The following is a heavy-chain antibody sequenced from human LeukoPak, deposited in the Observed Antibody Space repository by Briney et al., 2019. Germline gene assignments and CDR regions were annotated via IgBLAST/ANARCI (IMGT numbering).Heavy chain of an antibody. V-gene: IGHV3-30*14. CDR1: GFTFSSYA. D-gene: IGHD3-16*01. CDR3: ARVVWDPDHYGMDV. CDR2: ISYDGSNK. Sequence: GGSLRLSCAASGFTFSSYAMHWVRQAPGKGLEWVAVISYDGSNKYYADSVKGRFTISRDNSKNTLYLQMNSLRAEDTAVYYCARVVWDPDHYGMDVWGQGTTVTVSS. J-gene: IGHJ6*02.